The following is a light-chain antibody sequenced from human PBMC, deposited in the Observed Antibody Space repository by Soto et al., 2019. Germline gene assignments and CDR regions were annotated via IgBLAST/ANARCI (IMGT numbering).Light chain of an antibody. J-gene: IGKJ5*01. CDR2: AAS. V-gene: IGKV1-12*01. CDR3: QQSHTFPIT. Sequence: DIQMTQSPSSVSASVGDSVTITCRASRVISSWLAWYQQKPGKAPNLLIYAASNLQSGVPSRFSASVSGTDFTLTINNLQPEDFETYYCQQSHTFPITFGQGTRVEIK. CDR1: RVISSW.